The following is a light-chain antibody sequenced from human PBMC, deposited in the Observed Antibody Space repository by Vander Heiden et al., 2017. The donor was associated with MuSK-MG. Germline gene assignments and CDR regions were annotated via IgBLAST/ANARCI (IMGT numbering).Light chain of an antibody. J-gene: IGKJ3*01. CDR2: DAS. CDR1: QYVSSY. CDR3: QQRSNCPFP. Sequence: EIVVTESPATLSLSPGEGSTLSCRASQYVSSYLAWYQQKPGQAPRLLIYDASNRANGIPARFSGSGSGTDFTLTISSREPEDFAVYYCQQRSNCPFPFGHGTQVDIK. V-gene: IGKV3-11*01.